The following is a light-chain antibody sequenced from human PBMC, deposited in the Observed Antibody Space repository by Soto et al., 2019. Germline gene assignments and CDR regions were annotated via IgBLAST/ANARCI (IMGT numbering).Light chain of an antibody. V-gene: IGKV1-5*01. CDR2: DAS. CDR1: QSINIW. Sequence: DIQMTQSPSTLSASVGDRVTITCRASQSINIWLAWYQQKPGKAPKLLIYDASSLESGVPSRFSGSGSGTEFTLTISSLQPDDFATCYCQQYNSYWTFGQGTKVEIK. CDR3: QQYNSYWT. J-gene: IGKJ1*01.